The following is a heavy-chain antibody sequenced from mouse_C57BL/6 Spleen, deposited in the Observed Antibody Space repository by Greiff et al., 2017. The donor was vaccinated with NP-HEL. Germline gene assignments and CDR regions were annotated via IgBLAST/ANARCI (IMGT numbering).Heavy chain of an antibody. V-gene: IGHV1-64*01. CDR3: ARYAQATLWFAY. CDR2: IHPNSGST. CDR1: GYTFTSYW. J-gene: IGHJ3*01. Sequence: VKLQQPGAELVKPGASVKLSCKASGYTFTSYWMHWVKQRPGQGLEWIGMIHPNSGSTNYNEKFKRKATLTVDKSSSTAYMQLSSLTSEDSAVYYCARYAQATLWFAYWGQGTLVTVSA. D-gene: IGHD3-2*02.